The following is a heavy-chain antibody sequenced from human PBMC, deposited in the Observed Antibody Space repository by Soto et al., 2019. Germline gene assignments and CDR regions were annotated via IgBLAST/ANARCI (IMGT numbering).Heavy chain of an antibody. CDR1: GGSFNNYY. CDR3: ARGKPPTGLFSTYHWFDP. V-gene: IGHV4-34*01. Sequence: QVQLQQWGAGLLKPSETLSLTCAVYGGSFNNYYWSWIRQAPGKGLEWIGKIDHSGSTNYNPSLKSRVTLSVDRSKNQFSLKLTSVTAADTAVYYCARGKPPTGLFSTYHWFDPWGQGTLVTVSS. J-gene: IGHJ5*02. D-gene: IGHD3-3*02. CDR2: IDHSGST.